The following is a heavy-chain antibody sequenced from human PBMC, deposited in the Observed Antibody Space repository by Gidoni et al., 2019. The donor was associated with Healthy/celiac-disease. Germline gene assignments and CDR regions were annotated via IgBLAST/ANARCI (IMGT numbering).Heavy chain of an antibody. V-gene: IGHV2-70*01. J-gene: IGHJ4*02. CDR1: GFSLSTSGMC. D-gene: IGHD2-21*01. CDR3: ERIPRRWGGEEVDYFDY. Sequence: QVTLRESGPALVKPTQTLTLTCPFSGFSLSTSGMCVSWIRQPPGKALEWLALIDWDDDKYYSTSLKTRLTISKDSSKNQVVLTMTNMDPVDTATYYCERIPRRWGGEEVDYFDYWGQGTLVTVSS. CDR2: IDWDDDK.